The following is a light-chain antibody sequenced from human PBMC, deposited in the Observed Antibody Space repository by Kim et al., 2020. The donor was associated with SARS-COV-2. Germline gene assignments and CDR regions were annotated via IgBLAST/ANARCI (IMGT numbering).Light chain of an antibody. CDR3: QTWDSTTVI. J-gene: IGLJ2*01. CDR2: QDN. V-gene: IGLV3-1*01. Sequence: VSPGQTARITCSGDKLGEKYTSWYKHKSGRSPVVVIYQDNKRPSGMTERFSGSSSGNTATLTISGTQPMDEADYYCQTWDSTTVIFGGGTKLTVL. CDR1: KLGEKY.